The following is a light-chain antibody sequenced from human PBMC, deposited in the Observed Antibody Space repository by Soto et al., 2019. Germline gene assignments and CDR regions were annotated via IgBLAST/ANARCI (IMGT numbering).Light chain of an antibody. V-gene: IGLV2-23*01. CDR1: SSDVGSYNL. CDR3: CSYAGNSLYV. Sequence: QSALTQPASVSGSPGQSITISCTGTSSDVGSYNLVSWYQQHPGKAPKLMIYEGSKRPSGVSNRFSGSKSGNTASLTISGLQAEDVADYYCCSYAGNSLYVFGTGTKV. J-gene: IGLJ1*01. CDR2: EGS.